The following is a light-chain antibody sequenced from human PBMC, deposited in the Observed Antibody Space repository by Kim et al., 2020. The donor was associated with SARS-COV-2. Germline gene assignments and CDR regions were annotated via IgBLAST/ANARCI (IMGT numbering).Light chain of an antibody. CDR1: SIGGYNR. Sequence: QSALTQPASVSGSPGQSITISCTGTSIGGYNRVSWYQQHPGKAPKLMIYEGNKGPSGVSNRFSGSNSGNTASLTISGLQAEDEADYYCCSYAGSPYVFGTGTKV. J-gene: IGLJ1*01. CDR3: CSYAGSPYV. CDR2: EGN. V-gene: IGLV2-23*01.